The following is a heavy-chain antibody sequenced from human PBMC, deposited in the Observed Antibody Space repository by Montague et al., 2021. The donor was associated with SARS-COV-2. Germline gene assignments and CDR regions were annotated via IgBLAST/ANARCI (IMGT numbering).Heavy chain of an antibody. D-gene: IGHD2-15*01. CDR1: GGSVSSSSYY. J-gene: IGHJ5*02. CDR2: IYYSGST. CDR3: ARQEPLVVLVDAARCWCDP. Sequence: SETLSLTCTVSGGSVSSSSYYWGWIRQPPGKGLEWIGCIYYSGSTYYNPSLKSRVTISVDTSKNQFSLKLSSVTAADTAVYYCARQEPLVVLVDAARCWCDPGGQGTLVTVSS. V-gene: IGHV4-39*01.